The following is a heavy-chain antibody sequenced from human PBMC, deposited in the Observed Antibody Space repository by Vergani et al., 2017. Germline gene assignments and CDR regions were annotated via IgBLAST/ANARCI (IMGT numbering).Heavy chain of an antibody. V-gene: IGHV3-33*01. CDR3: ARESLPGPISGPFDY. J-gene: IGHJ4*02. D-gene: IGHD6-19*01. CDR1: GFTFSSYG. CDR2: IWYDGSNK. Sequence: VQLLESGGGVVQPGRSLRLSCAASGFTFSSYGMHWVRQAPGKGLEWVAVIWYDGSNKHYADSVKGRFTISRDTSKNTLYLQMNSLRAEDTAVYYCARESLPGPISGPFDYWGQGTLVTGSS.